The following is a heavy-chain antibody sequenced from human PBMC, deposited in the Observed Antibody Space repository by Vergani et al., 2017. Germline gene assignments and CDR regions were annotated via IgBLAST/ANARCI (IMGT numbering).Heavy chain of an antibody. V-gene: IGHV4-39*02. CDR2: IYYSGST. Sequence: QLQLQESDPGLVKPSETLSLTCTVSGGSIRSTFYYWGWIRQPPGKGLEWIGTIYYSGSTYYNPSLKSRVTISVDTSKNQFSLKLNSVTAADTAVYYCARDVAAWDVVAPGHWFDPWGQGILVTVSS. CDR1: GGSIRSTFYY. J-gene: IGHJ5*01. D-gene: IGHD2-2*01. CDR3: ARDVAAWDVVAPGHWFDP.